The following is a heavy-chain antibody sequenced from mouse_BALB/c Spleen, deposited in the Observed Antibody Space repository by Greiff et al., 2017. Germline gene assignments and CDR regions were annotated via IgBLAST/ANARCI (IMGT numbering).Heavy chain of an antibody. V-gene: IGHV5-6-2*01. CDR3: ARDYYGSSYGWYFDV. CDR1: GFTFSSYY. CDR2: INSNGGST. Sequence: EVMLVESGGGLVKLGGSLKLSCAASGFTFSSYYMSWVRQTPEKRLELVAAINSNGGSTYYPDTVKGRFTISRDNAKNTLYLQMSSLKSEDTALYYCARDYYGSSYGWYFDVWGAGTTVTVSA. D-gene: IGHD1-1*01. J-gene: IGHJ1*01.